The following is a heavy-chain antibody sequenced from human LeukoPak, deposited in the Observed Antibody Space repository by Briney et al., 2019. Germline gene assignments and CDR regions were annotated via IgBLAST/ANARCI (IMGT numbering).Heavy chain of an antibody. CDR1: GFTFSSYW. Sequence: PGGSLRLSCAASGFTFSSYWMHWVRQAPGKGLEWVSAISGSGGSTYYADSVKGRFTISRDNSKNTLFLQMNSLRAEDTAVYYCAKESYSVQYHTWSDYWGQGTLVTVSS. D-gene: IGHD2-2*01. CDR2: ISGSGGST. CDR3: AKESYSVQYHTWSDY. V-gene: IGHV3-23*01. J-gene: IGHJ4*02.